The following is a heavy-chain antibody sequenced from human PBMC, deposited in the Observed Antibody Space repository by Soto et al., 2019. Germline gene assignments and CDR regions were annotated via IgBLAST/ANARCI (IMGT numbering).Heavy chain of an antibody. J-gene: IGHJ4*02. Sequence: ASVKVSCKASGYTFTSYGISWVRQAPGQGLEWMGWISAYNGNTNYAQKLQGRVTMTTDTSTSTAYMELRSLRSDDTAVYYCARALYYDILTGPATFDCWGQGTLVTVPQ. CDR2: ISAYNGNT. D-gene: IGHD3-9*01. CDR1: GYTFTSYG. CDR3: ARALYYDILTGPATFDC. V-gene: IGHV1-18*01.